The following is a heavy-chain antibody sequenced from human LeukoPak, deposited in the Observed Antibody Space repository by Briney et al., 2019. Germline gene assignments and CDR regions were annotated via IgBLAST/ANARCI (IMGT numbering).Heavy chain of an antibody. Sequence: GGSLRLSCAASGFTFSSYEMNWVRQAPGKGLEWVSYISSSGSTIYYADSMKGRFTISRDNAKNSLYLQMNSLRAEDTAVYYCARDGVEFYNWFDPWGQGTLVTVSS. CDR3: ARDGVEFYNWFDP. CDR2: ISSSGSTI. D-gene: IGHD2-21*01. CDR1: GFTFSSYE. J-gene: IGHJ5*02. V-gene: IGHV3-48*03.